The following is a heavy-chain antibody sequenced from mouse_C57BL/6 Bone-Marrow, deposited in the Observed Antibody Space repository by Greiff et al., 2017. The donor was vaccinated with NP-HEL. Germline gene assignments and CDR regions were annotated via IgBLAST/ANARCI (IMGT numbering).Heavy chain of an antibody. Sequence: EVQRVESGGGLVKPGGSLKLSCAASGFSFSDYGMHWVRPAPEKGLEWVAYISSGSSTIYYADLVQGRFTISSDYAKDTLFLQVTSHRSEDTAMYYCARGVPLYYGSVSYWGQGTSVTVSS. CDR1: GFSFSDYG. V-gene: IGHV5-17*01. CDR3: ARGVPLYYGSVSY. CDR2: ISSGSSTI. J-gene: IGHJ4*01. D-gene: IGHD1-1*01.